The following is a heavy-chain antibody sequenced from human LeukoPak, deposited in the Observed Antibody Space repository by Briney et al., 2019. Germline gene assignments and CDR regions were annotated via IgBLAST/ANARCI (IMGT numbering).Heavy chain of an antibody. CDR1: GFPFANTW. V-gene: IGHV3-74*01. CDR3: VIGGTYGSGS. Sequence: PGGSLRLSCAASGFPFANTWMHWVRQAPGKGLVWVSLITGDGSSSNYAGSVKGRFTISRDNAKNTLYLQMHSLRTEDTAVYYCVIGGTYGSGSWGQGTLVTVSS. D-gene: IGHD3-10*01. CDR2: ITGDGSSS. J-gene: IGHJ4*02.